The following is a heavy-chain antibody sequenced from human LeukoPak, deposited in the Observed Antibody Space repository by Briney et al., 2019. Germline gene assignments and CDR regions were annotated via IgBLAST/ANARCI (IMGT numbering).Heavy chain of an antibody. CDR2: INHSGST. V-gene: IGHV4-34*01. CDR1: GGSFSGYY. Sequence: SETLSLTCAVYGGSFSGYYWSWIRQPPGKGLEWIGEINHSGSTNYNPSLKSRVTISVDTSKNQFSLKLSSVTAADTAVYYCARLGGSYSVDYWGQGTLVTVSS. J-gene: IGHJ4*02. D-gene: IGHD3-16*01. CDR3: ARLGGSYSVDY.